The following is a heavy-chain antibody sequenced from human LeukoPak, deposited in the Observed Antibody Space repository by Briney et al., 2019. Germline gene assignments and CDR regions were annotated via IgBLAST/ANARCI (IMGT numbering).Heavy chain of an antibody. CDR2: IYHNGDT. J-gene: IGHJ4*02. CDR3: VRAESVGIFDV. D-gene: IGHD1-26*01. Sequence: PSETLSLTCPVSGFSITSGYFWGWIRPSPGKRLEWIGYIYHNGDTVYNPSLNSSLRSRVTLLVEPSKNQFSLSLNSVIAADTAVFYCVRAESVGIFDVWGQGILVTVSS. CDR1: GFSITSGYF. V-gene: IGHV4-38-2*02.